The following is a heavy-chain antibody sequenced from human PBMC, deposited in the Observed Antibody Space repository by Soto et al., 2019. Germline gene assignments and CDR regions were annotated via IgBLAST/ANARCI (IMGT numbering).Heavy chain of an antibody. V-gene: IGHV3-15*07. Sequence: GGSLRLSCAASGFTFSNAWINWVRQAPGKGLEWVGRVKSKNDGGTTDFAAPVKGRFAISRDDSKNMVYLEMNSLQTEDTAIYYCTTDSYITSIIVRFDYSGHLTLVTVSS. CDR3: TTDSYITSIIVRFDY. CDR2: VKSKNDGGTT. J-gene: IGHJ4*01. D-gene: IGHD3-22*01. CDR1: GFTFSNAW.